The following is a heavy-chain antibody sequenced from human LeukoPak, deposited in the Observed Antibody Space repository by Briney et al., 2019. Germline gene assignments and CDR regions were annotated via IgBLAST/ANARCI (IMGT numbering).Heavy chain of an antibody. Sequence: PEASVKVSCKASGYTFAGYYMHWVRQAPGRGLEWMGTINPSGGSTTYAQKFQGRVTITRNTSISTAYMELSSLRSDDTAVYYCARESDSSGWKAGNAFDIWGQGTMVTVSS. CDR2: INPSGGST. CDR1: GYTFAGYY. J-gene: IGHJ3*02. CDR3: ARESDSSGWKAGNAFDI. D-gene: IGHD6-19*01. V-gene: IGHV1-46*01.